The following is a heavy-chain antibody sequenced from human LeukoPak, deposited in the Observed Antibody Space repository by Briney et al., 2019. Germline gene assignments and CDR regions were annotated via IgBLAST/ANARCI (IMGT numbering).Heavy chain of an antibody. Sequence: GRSLRLSCAASGFTFSSYGMHWVRQVPGKGLEWVAVIWYDGSNKYYADSVKGRFTISRDNSKNTLYLQMNSLRAEDTAVYYCARGGPVPAAGGYFDYWGQGTLVTVSS. CDR3: ARGGPVPAAGGYFDY. CDR2: IWYDGSNK. D-gene: IGHD2-2*01. CDR1: GFTFSSYG. V-gene: IGHV3-33*01. J-gene: IGHJ4*02.